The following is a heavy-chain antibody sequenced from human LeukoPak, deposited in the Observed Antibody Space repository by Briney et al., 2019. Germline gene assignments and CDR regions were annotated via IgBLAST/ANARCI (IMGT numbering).Heavy chain of an antibody. D-gene: IGHD5-18*01. CDR3: ATPTAMVTSFDY. V-gene: IGHV1-24*01. J-gene: IGHJ4*02. Sequence: ASVKVSCKVSGYTLTELSMHWVRQAPGKRLEWMGGFDTEDGETIYAQKFQGRVTMTEDTSTDTAYMELSSLRSEDTAVYYCATPTAMVTSFDYWGQGTLVTVSS. CDR2: FDTEDGET. CDR1: GYTLTELS.